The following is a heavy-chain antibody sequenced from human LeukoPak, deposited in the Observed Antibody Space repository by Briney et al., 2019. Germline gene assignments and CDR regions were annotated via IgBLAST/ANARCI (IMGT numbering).Heavy chain of an antibody. CDR2: ISYDGSNK. V-gene: IGHV3-30-3*01. CDR3: AREYIVVVPAAIDY. Sequence: PGRSLRLSCAASGFTFSSYAMHWVRQAPGKGLEWVAVISYDGSNKYYADSVKGRFTISRDDSKNTLYLQMNSLRAEDTAVYYCAREYIVVVPAAIDYWGQGTLVTVSS. CDR1: GFTFSSYA. J-gene: IGHJ4*02. D-gene: IGHD2-2*01.